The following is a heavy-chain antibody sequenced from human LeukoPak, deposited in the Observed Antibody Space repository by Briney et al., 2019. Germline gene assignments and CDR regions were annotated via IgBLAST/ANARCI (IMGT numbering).Heavy chain of an antibody. V-gene: IGHV4-59*08. D-gene: IGHD1-26*01. J-gene: IGHJ6*02. CDR2: IYYSGST. CDR1: GGSISSYY. Sequence: ETSETLSLTCTVSGGSISSYYWSWIRQPPGKGLEWIGYIYYSGSTNYNPSLKSRVTISVDTSKNQFSLKLSSVTAADTAVYYCARLVGARDYYYYGMDVWGQGTTVTVSS. CDR3: ARLVGARDYYYYGMDV.